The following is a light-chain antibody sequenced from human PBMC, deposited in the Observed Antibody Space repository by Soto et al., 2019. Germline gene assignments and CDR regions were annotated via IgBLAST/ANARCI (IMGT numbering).Light chain of an antibody. J-gene: IGLJ2*01. CDR1: SSDVGNYDY. CDR3: WSYTHSPTYRMV. CDR2: NVN. V-gene: IGLV2-11*01. Sequence: QSALIQPPSVSGSPGQSVTISCTGTSSDVGNYDYVSWYQQHPGTVPKPMIYNVNTQPSGVPDRFSGSKSGNTASMSISGFQAADEADYYCWSYTHSPTYRMVFGGGTKLTVL.